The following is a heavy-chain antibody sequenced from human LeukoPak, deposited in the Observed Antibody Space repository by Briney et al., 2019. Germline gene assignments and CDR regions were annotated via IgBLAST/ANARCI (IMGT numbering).Heavy chain of an antibody. CDR3: ARDLWPKAHKSYYYYGMDV. CDR2: IYSGGST. Sequence: GGSLRLSCAASGFTVSSNYMSWVRQAPGKGLEWVSVIYSGGSTYYADSVKGRFTISRDNSKNTLYLQMNSLRAEDTAVYYCARDLWPKAHKSYYYYGMDVWGQGTTVTVSS. CDR1: GFTVSSNY. D-gene: IGHD2/OR15-2a*01. V-gene: IGHV3-53*01. J-gene: IGHJ6*02.